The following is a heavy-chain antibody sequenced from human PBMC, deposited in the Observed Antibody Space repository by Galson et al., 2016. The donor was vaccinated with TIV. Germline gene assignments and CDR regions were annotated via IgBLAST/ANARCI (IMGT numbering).Heavy chain of an antibody. D-gene: IGHD4-17*01. CDR2: IVPLSGT. V-gene: IGHV1-69*13. Sequence: SVKVSCKASGGVFNNYAIIWVRQAPGQGLEWMGGIVPLSGTNYAKKFQGRVTVTADEATKTTYMDLSGLRSDDTAVYYCARGGHYALDVWGQGTAVTVSS. J-gene: IGHJ6*02. CDR3: ARGGHYALDV. CDR1: GGVFNNYA.